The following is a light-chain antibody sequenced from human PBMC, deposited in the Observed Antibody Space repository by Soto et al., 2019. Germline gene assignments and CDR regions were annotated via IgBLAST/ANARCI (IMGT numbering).Light chain of an antibody. CDR2: EVS. J-gene: IGLJ1*01. Sequence: QSALTQPASVSGSPGQSITISCTGTNSDVGGYNFVSWYQQHPGKAPKLMIFEVSNRPSGVSDRFSGSKSGNTASLTISGLQAEDEADYYCSSYTSDRGVFGTGTKVTVL. V-gene: IGLV2-14*01. CDR3: SSYTSDRGV. CDR1: NSDVGGYNF.